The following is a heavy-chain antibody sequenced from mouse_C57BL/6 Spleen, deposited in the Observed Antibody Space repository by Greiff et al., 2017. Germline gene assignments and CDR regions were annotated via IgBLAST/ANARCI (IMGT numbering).Heavy chain of an antibody. CDR2: FRAGGSYT. CDR1: GFTFSSYA. CDR3: AREGGCSCCYGSSYAMDY. J-gene: IGHJ4*01. Sequence: EVKVVESGGGLVKPGGSLKLSCAASGFTFSSYALSWVRQTPAKRLEWVATFRAGGSYTYSPDNVKGRFTFSRDNSKNVLYLQMSHLKSEDTAMYYCAREGGCSCCYGSSYAMDYWGQGTSVTVSS. V-gene: IGHV5-4*01. D-gene: IGHD1-1*01.